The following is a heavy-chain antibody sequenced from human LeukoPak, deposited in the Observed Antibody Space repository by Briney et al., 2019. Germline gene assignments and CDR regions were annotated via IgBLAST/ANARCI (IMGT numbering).Heavy chain of an antibody. CDR1: GLTFSNFA. V-gene: IGHV3-23*01. CDR2: ISGSGGNT. D-gene: IGHD4-17*01. J-gene: IGHJ3*02. CDR3: AKAEYDDYAGDAFDI. Sequence: GGSLRLSCAASGLTFSNFAMSWVRQAPGKGLEWVSAISGSGGNTYYADSVKGRFTISRDNTKTTLHLQMNSLRADDTALYYCAKAEYDDYAGDAFDIWGQGTMVTVSS.